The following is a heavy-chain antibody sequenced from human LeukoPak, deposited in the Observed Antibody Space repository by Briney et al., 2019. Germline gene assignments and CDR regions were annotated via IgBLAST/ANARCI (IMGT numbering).Heavy chain of an antibody. CDR3: ARSLAYCGGDCSPSGAFDI. D-gene: IGHD2-21*02. J-gene: IGHJ3*02. Sequence: SETLSLTCTVSGGSIRGYFWTWIRQPPRKELEWMGGIYSSGSTNYNPYRKSRVTIAVDASKNQFSLKLSSVTSADTAVYYCARSLAYCGGDCSPSGAFDIWGQGTMVTVSS. V-gene: IGHV4-59*12. CDR2: IYSSGST. CDR1: GGSIRGYF.